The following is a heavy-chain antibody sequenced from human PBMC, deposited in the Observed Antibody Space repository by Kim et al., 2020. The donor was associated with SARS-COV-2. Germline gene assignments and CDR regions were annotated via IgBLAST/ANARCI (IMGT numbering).Heavy chain of an antibody. CDR3: AREGVLWLRFTPYWYFDL. D-gene: IGHD5-12*01. Sequence: SETLSLTCTVSGGSISSGDYYWSWIRQPPGKGLEWIGYIYYSGSTYYNPSLKSRVTISVDTSKNQFSLKLSSVTAADTAVYYCAREGVLWLRFTPYWYFDLWGRGTLVTVSS. CDR1: GGSISSGDYY. CDR2: IYYSGST. J-gene: IGHJ2*01. V-gene: IGHV4-30-4*01.